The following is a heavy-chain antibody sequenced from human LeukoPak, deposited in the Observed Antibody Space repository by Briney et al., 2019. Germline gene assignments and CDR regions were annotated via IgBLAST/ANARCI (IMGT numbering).Heavy chain of an antibody. CDR2: IYTSGST. J-gene: IGHJ4*02. CDR3: ARDKHTSGWTVLDN. Sequence: SETLSLTCTVSGGSISSGSYYWTWIRQPAGKGLEWIGRIYTSGSTTYNPSLKSRVTISIDTLNNQFSLRLSSVTAADTAVYYCARDKHTSGWTVLDNWGQGTLLTVSS. CDR1: GGSISSGSYY. V-gene: IGHV4-61*02. D-gene: IGHD6-19*01.